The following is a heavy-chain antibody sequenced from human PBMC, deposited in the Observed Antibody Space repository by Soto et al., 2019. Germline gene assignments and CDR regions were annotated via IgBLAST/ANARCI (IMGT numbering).Heavy chain of an antibody. Sequence: SETLSLTCTVSGGSISRSSYYWGWIRQPPGKGLEWIGSIYYSGSTYYNPSLKSRVTISVDTSKNQFSLQLNSVTPEDTAVYFCERGDQWLLYWGQGTLVTVSS. D-gene: IGHD6-19*01. CDR2: IYYSGST. CDR1: GGSISRSSYY. V-gene: IGHV4-39*01. J-gene: IGHJ4*02. CDR3: ERGDQWLLY.